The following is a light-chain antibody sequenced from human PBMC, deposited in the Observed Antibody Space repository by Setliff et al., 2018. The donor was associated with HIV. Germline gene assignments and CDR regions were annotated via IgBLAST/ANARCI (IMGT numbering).Light chain of an antibody. V-gene: IGLV2-14*01. CDR3: TSYTTGSTLYV. CDR2: QVN. J-gene: IGLJ1*01. CDR1: SNDVGRYDY. Sequence: QSVLTQPASVSGSPGQSITISCTGTSNDVGRYDYISWYQQHPGKAPKLMIFQVNNRPSGVSNRFSGSKSGNTASLTISGLQAEDDADYYCTSYTTGSTLYVFGTGTKVT.